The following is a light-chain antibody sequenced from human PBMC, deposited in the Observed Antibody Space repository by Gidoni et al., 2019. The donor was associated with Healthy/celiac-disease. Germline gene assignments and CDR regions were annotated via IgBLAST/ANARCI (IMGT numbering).Light chain of an antibody. CDR2: AAS. CDR1: QSISSY. Sequence: DIQMTQSPSSLSASVGDRVTITCRASQSISSYLHWYQQKPGKAPKLLIYAASSLQSGVPSRFSGSGSGTDFPLTISRLQPEDFATYYCQQSYSPRTFGQGTKVEIK. V-gene: IGKV1-39*01. J-gene: IGKJ1*01. CDR3: QQSYSPRT.